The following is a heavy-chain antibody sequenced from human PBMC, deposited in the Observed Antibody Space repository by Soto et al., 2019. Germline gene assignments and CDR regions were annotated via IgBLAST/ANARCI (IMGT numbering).Heavy chain of an antibody. V-gene: IGHV1-2*04. J-gene: IGHJ6*03. CDR1: GYTFTGYY. CDR2: INPNSGGT. D-gene: IGHD2-2*01. Sequence: ASVKVSCKASGYTFTGYYMHWVRQAPGQGLEWMGWINPNSGGTNYAQKFQGWVTMTRDTSISTAYMELSRLRSDDTAVYYCARGEKVVVPAANDYYYYYYMDVWGKGTTVTVSS. CDR3: ARGEKVVVPAANDYYYYYYMDV.